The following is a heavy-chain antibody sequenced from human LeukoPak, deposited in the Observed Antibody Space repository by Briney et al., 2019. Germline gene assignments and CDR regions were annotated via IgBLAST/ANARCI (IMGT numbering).Heavy chain of an antibody. CDR2: INPNSGGT. V-gene: IGHV1-2*02. Sequence: ASVKVSCKASGYTFTGYYMHWVRQAPGQGLEWMGWINPNSGGTNYAQKFQGRVTMTRDTSISTAYMELSRLRSDDTAVYYCARAGYSYAKGRFDYFDYWGQGTLVTVSS. D-gene: IGHD5-18*01. CDR3: ARAGYSYAKGRFDYFDY. CDR1: GYTFTGYY. J-gene: IGHJ4*02.